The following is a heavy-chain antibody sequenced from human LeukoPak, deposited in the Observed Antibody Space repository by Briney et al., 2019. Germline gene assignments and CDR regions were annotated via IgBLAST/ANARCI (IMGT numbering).Heavy chain of an antibody. V-gene: IGHV4-39*01. CDR3: ASSTSYNWFDP. CDR1: GGSISSTTHY. Sequence: PSETLSLTCTVSGGSISSTTHYWGWIRQPPGKGLEWIGSIYYSGSTYYNPSLKSRVTISVDTSKNQFSLKLSSVTAADTAVYYCASSTSYNWFDPWGQGTLVTVSS. CDR2: IYYSGST. J-gene: IGHJ5*02.